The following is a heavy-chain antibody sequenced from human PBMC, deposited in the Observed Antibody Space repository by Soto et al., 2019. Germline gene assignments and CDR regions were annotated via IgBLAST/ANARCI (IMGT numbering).Heavy chain of an antibody. V-gene: IGHV5-51*01. Sequence: PXESLTISRKGSGYNFTGYWIGWVRQVPGKGLEWMGIIYPHDSHTKYSPSFQGQVTISADKSSSTAYLQWSSLKASDTAMYYCARRGGYYFYYGMDVWGQGTTVTVSS. CDR3: ARRGGYYFYYGMDV. CDR1: GYNFTGYW. J-gene: IGHJ6*02. CDR2: IYPHDSHT.